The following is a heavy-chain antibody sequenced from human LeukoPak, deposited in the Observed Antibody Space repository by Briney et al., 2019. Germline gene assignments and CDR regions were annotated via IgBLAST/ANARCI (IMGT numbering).Heavy chain of an antibody. CDR2: IRYDGNNK. V-gene: IGHV3-30*02. CDR3: AKDRWGAVASFDY. CDR1: GFPFSDYV. J-gene: IGHJ4*02. D-gene: IGHD6-19*01. Sequence: GGSLRLSCAASGFPFSDYVMHWVRQAPGKGLEWVAVIRYDGNNKYYADSVKGRFAISRDNSKNMLYLQMNSLGTEDTAVYYCAKDRWGAVASFDYWGQGTLVTVSS.